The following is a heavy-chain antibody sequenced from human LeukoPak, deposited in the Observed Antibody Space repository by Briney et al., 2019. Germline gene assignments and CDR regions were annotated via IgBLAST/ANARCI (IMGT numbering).Heavy chain of an antibody. CDR3: AGDPPGAFDI. CDR1: GGTFSSYA. CDR2: IIPIFETA. J-gene: IGHJ3*02. Sequence: ASVKVSCKASGGTFSSYAISWVRQAPGQGLEWMGGIIPIFETASYPQKFQGRVTITADASRNTAYMELSSLRFEDTAVYYCAGDPPGAFDIWAKGQWSPSLQ. V-gene: IGHV1-69*13.